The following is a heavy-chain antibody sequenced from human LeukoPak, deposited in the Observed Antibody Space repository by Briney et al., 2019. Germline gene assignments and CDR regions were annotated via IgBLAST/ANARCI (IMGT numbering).Heavy chain of an antibody. CDR1: GFTLGNYW. CDR2: IWYDGSNK. Sequence: GGSLRLSCAASGFTLGNYWMHWVRQAPGKGLEWAAVIWYDGSNKYYADSVKGRFTISRDNSKNTLYLQMNSLRAEDTAVYYCARARFIAVPFDYWGQGTLVTVSS. V-gene: IGHV3-33*08. D-gene: IGHD6-19*01. CDR3: ARARFIAVPFDY. J-gene: IGHJ4*02.